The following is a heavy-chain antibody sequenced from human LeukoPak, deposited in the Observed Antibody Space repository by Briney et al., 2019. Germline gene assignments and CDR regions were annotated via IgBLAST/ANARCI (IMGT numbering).Heavy chain of an antibody. V-gene: IGHV3-7*04. CDR3: ATDQRYAFDY. CDR1: GFSFSSYW. CDR2: INQDGTQF. J-gene: IGHJ4*02. D-gene: IGHD3-9*01. Sequence: GGSLRLSCVASGFSFSSYWMTWVRQAPGKGLEWVANINQDGTQFYYVDSVKGRVTISRDDGKNTLYLHMNSLRDDDTAVYYCATDQRYAFDYWGQGILVTVSS.